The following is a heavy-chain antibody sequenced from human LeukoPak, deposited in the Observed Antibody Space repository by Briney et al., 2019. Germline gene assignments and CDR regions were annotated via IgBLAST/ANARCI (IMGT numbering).Heavy chain of an antibody. Sequence: GGYLRLSCAASGFTFSSYEMNWVRQAPGKGLEWVSYISSSGSTIYYADSVKGRFTISRDNAKNSLYLQMNSLRAEDTAFYYFARDPGGAFDYWGQGTLVTVSS. D-gene: IGHD3-16*01. CDR3: ARDPGGAFDY. J-gene: IGHJ4*02. CDR2: ISSSGSTI. V-gene: IGHV3-48*03. CDR1: GFTFSSYE.